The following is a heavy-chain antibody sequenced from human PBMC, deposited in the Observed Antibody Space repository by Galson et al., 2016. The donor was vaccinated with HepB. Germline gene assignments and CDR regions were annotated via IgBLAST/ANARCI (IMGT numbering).Heavy chain of an antibody. V-gene: IGHV3-21*01. CDR1: GFTFRSYS. CDR3: ARDNGDLDY. CDR2: ISSTSSYI. D-gene: IGHD4-17*01. Sequence: SLRLSCADSGFTFRSYSMNWVRQAPGKGLEWVSSISSTSSYIYYADSVKGRFTIPRDNAKKSLYLQMNSLRAEDTAVYYCARDNGDLDYWGQGTLVTVSS. J-gene: IGHJ4*02.